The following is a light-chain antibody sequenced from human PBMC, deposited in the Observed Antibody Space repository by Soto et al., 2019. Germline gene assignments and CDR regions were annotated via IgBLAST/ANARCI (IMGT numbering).Light chain of an antibody. CDR1: QSISSW. V-gene: IGKV1-33*01. J-gene: IGKJ5*01. CDR3: QHYHNLPIT. CDR2: DAS. Sequence: DIQMPQSPSTLSASVGDSVPITCRASQSISSWLAWYQQKPGRAPKLLIYDASNLETGVPSWFSGSGSGTDFTFTISSLQPEEIATYYCQHYHNLPITFGQGTRLEIK.